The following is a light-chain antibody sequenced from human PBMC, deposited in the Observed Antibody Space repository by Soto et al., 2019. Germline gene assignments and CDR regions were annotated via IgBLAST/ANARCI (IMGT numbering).Light chain of an antibody. J-gene: IGKJ4*01. CDR2: KAF. CDR1: QSISSW. CDR3: QQYNSYPLT. Sequence: DIQMTQSPSTLSASVGDRVTITCRASQSISSWLAWDQQKPGKAPNLLIYKAFSLESGVPSRFSGSGSGTEFTLTISSLQPDDFATYYCQQYNSYPLTFGGGTKVEIK. V-gene: IGKV1-5*03.